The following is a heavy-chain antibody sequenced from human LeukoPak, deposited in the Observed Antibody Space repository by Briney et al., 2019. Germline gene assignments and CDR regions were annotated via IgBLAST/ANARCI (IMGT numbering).Heavy chain of an antibody. J-gene: IGHJ5*02. CDR2: INPNSGGT. Sequence: ASVKVSCKASGYTFTGYYMHWVRQAPGEGLEWMGWINPNSGGTKYAQKFQGGVTMTRDTSISTAYMELSRLRSDDTAVYYCARGSYRGYSSSWYISSKRNWFDPWGQGTLVTVSS. D-gene: IGHD6-13*01. CDR3: ARGSYRGYSSSWYISSKRNWFDP. V-gene: IGHV1-2*02. CDR1: GYTFTGYY.